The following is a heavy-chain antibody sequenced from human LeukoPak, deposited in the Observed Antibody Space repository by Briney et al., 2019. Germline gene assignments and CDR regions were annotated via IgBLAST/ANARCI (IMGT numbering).Heavy chain of an antibody. CDR2: ISSGDRT. CDR1: GFTFSSYG. J-gene: IGHJ4*02. CDR3: AKDATASPYFHWFDN. V-gene: IGHV3-23*01. D-gene: IGHD3-9*01. Sequence: AGGSLRLSCAASGFTFSSYGMNWVRQAPGKGLEWVAGISSGDRTFHAESVKGRFTISRDKSKDTLYLQMNSLRAEDTAVYYCAKDATASPYFHWFDNWGQGTQVIVSS.